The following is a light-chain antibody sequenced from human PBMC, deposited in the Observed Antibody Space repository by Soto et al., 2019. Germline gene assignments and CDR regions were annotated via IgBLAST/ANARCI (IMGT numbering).Light chain of an antibody. CDR1: KSDIGVYDF. CDR2: EVV. CDR3: SSYTSSITYV. V-gene: IGLV2-8*01. Sequence: QSVLTQPPSASGSPGQSVTISCTGTKSDIGVYDFVSWYQHHPGKAPRLIIYEVVQRPSGVPDRFSGSKSGNTASLTVSGLQAADEADYYCSSYTSSITYVFGTGTKVTVL. J-gene: IGLJ1*01.